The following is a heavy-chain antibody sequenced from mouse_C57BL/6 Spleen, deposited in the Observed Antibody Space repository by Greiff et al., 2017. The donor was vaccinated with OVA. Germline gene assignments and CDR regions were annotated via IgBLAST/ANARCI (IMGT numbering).Heavy chain of an antibody. CDR1: GYTFTSYG. Sequence: QVQLKQSGAELARPGASVKLSCKASGYTFTSYGISWVKQRTEQGLEWIGEIYPRSGNTYYNEKFKGKATLTADKSSSTAYMELRSLTSEDSAVYFCARRGDYYGSSPYWYFDVWGTGATVTVSS. CDR2: IYPRSGNT. D-gene: IGHD1-1*01. V-gene: IGHV1-81*01. CDR3: ARRGDYYGSSPYWYFDV. J-gene: IGHJ1*03.